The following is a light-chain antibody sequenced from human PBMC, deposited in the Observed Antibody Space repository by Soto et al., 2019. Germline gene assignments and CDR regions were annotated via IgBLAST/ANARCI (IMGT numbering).Light chain of an antibody. Sequence: DIQMTQSPSTLSASVGDRVTITCRASQSISFWLAWYQHKPGRAPNLLIYDASILESGVPSRFSGSRSGTEFTLTISSLQPDDFATYYCQQYYSFPTFGQGTLLEIK. V-gene: IGKV1-5*01. J-gene: IGKJ5*01. CDR2: DAS. CDR3: QQYYSFPT. CDR1: QSISFW.